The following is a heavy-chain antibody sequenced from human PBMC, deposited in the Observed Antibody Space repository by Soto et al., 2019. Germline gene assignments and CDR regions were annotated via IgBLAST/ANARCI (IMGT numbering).Heavy chain of an antibody. CDR1: GFSLSTSGVG. V-gene: IGHV2-5*02. CDR2: IYWDDDK. J-gene: IGHJ4*02. Sequence: QITLKESGPTVVKPTQTLTLTCTFSGFSLSTSGVGVGWIRQAPAKALEWLALIYWDDDKRYSPSLRNRLAITKATSRNQVVLTMTDMDPVDTATHYCVRGHGSARSTYFDDWGQGTLVTVS. D-gene: IGHD2-2*03. CDR3: VRGHGSARSTYFDD.